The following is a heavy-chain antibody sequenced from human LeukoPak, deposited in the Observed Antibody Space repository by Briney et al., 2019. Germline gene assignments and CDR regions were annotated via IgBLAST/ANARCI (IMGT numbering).Heavy chain of an antibody. D-gene: IGHD3-10*01. CDR1: GFTFDDYA. CDR3: TRVTTSGSYKFDN. Sequence: GRSLRLSCAASGFTFDDYAMHWVRQAPGKGLEWVSGISWNSGSIGYADSVKGRFTISRDISKNTLYLQMNSLRAEDTAVYYCTRVTTSGSYKFDNWGQGTLVTVSS. V-gene: IGHV3-9*01. J-gene: IGHJ4*02. CDR2: ISWNSGSI.